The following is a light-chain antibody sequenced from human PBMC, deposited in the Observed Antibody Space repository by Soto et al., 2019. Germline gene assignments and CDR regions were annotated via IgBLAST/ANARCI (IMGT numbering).Light chain of an antibody. CDR1: SSNIGARYD. Sequence: QSVLTQPPSVSGAPGQRVTISCTGSSSNIGARYDVHWYQQLPGIAPKLLIYANTNRPSGVPDRFSGSKSGTSASLAITGLQAEDEADYYCQSYDSSLSGFVVFGGGTKLTVL. CDR3: QSYDSSLSGFVV. V-gene: IGLV1-40*01. CDR2: ANT. J-gene: IGLJ2*01.